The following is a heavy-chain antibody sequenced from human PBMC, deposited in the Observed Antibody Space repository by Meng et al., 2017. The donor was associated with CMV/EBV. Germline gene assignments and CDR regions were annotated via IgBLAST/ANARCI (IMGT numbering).Heavy chain of an antibody. D-gene: IGHD3-3*01. CDR2: IRYDGSNK. V-gene: IGHV3-30*02. J-gene: IGHJ6*02. CDR1: GFTFSSYG. Sequence: GGSLRLSCAASGFTFSSYGMHWVRQAPGKGLEWVAFIRYDGSNKYYADSVKGRFTISRDNSKNTLYLQMNSLRAEDTAVYYCARDPGYDFWSGYIPTIYYYYGMDVWGQGTTVTVSS. CDR3: ARDPGYDFWSGYIPTIYYYYGMDV.